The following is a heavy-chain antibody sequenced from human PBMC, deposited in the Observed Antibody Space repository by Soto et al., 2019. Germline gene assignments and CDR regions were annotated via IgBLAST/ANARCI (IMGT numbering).Heavy chain of an antibody. Sequence: QLQLQESGPGLVKPSETLSLTCTVSGSSFSSSTYYWGWIRQPPGKGLEWIGSMYSGGNTYYNPFLKSRVTASVDTSKNRFSLKLTSVTAADTAMYFCARQPYDSTGYYYGARGQGTLVTDSS. D-gene: IGHD3-22*01. CDR3: ARQPYDSTGYYYGA. J-gene: IGHJ4*02. CDR2: MYSGGNT. V-gene: IGHV4-39*01. CDR1: GSSFSSSTYY.